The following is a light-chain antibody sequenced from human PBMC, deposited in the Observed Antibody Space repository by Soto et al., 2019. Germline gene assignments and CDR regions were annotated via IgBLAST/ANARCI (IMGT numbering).Light chain of an antibody. J-gene: IGKJ1*01. V-gene: IGKV3-15*01. Sequence: EILMTQSPATLSMSPGERATLSCRASQDISDNLAWYQHRPGQAPRLLIYGSSDRATGISSRFSGSGSGTEFTLNISGLQSEDVALYYCHQYDAWTRTFGLGNKVEIK. CDR2: GSS. CDR3: HQYDAWTRT. CDR1: QDISDN.